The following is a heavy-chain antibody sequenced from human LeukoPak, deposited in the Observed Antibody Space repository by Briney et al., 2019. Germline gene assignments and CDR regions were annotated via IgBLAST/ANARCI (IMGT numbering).Heavy chain of an antibody. V-gene: IGHV3-7*01. Sequence: GGSLRLSCAASGFTFSSYWMSWVRQAPGKGLEWVANIKQDGSEKYYVDSVKGRFTISRDNAKNSLYLQMNSLRAEDTAVYYCALMVAAGTSLDAFDIWGQGTMVTVSS. CDR3: ALMVAAGTSLDAFDI. CDR1: GFTFSSYW. CDR2: IKQDGSEK. J-gene: IGHJ3*02. D-gene: IGHD6-13*01.